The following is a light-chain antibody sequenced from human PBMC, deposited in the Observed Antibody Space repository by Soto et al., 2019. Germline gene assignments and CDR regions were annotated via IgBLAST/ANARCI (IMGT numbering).Light chain of an antibody. V-gene: IGKV1-9*01. Sequence: DIQMTQSPSTLSGSVGDRVTITCRASHGISSYLAWYQQKPGKALKLLIYAASTLQSGVPSRFSGSGSGTDFTLTISSLQPEDFATYYCQQLNTYPITFGQGTRLEIK. J-gene: IGKJ5*01. CDR3: QQLNTYPIT. CDR1: HGISSY. CDR2: AAS.